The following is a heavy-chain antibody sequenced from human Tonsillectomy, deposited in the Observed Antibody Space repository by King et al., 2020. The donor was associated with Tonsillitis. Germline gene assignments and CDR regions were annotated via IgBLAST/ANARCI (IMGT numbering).Heavy chain of an antibody. CDR1: GFTFSSYA. V-gene: IGHV3-30-3*01. Sequence: VQLVESGGGVVQPGRSLRLSCAASGFTFSSYAMHWVRQAPGKGLEWVALISYSGSNKYYADSVKGRFTISRDNSKNTLHLQMNSLRAEDTAVYYCARDYYGSGSYLCDYWGQGTLVTVSS. CDR2: ISYSGSNK. J-gene: IGHJ4*02. D-gene: IGHD3-10*01. CDR3: ARDYYGSGSYLCDY.